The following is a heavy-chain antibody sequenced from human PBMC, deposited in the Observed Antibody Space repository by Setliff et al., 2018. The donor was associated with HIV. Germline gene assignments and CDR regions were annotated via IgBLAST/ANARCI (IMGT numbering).Heavy chain of an antibody. V-gene: IGHV4-59*08. D-gene: IGHD6-6*01. CDR2: IYYSGTT. J-gene: IGHJ4*02. CDR3: ARHVGYSSSSLDY. CDR1: GGSISSYY. Sequence: PSETLSLTCTVSGGSISSYYWSWIRQPPGKGLEWIGYIYYSGTTNYNPSLKSRVTISVDTSKNQFSLKLSSVTAADTAVYYCARHVGYSSSSLDYWGQGNPVTVSS.